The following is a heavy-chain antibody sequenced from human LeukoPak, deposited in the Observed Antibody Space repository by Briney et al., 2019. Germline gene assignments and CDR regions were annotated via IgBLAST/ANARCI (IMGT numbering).Heavy chain of an antibody. CDR2: IYYSGST. CDR1: GGSISSSSYY. D-gene: IGHD6-6*01. J-gene: IGHJ4*02. Sequence: SETLPLTCTVSGGSISSSSYYWGWIRQPPGKGLEWIGSIYYSGSTYYNPSLKSRVTISVDTSKNQFSLKLSSVTAADTAVYYCARLAARVDYWGQGTLVTVSS. CDR3: ARLAARVDY. V-gene: IGHV4-39*01.